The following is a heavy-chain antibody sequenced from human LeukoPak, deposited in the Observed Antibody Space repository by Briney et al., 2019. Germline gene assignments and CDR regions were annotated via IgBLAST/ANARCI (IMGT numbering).Heavy chain of an antibody. CDR3: ARGRVGATPAYYYYGMDV. D-gene: IGHD1-26*01. CDR1: GYTFTGYY. J-gene: IGHJ6*02. CDR2: INPNSGGT. Sequence: ASVKVSCKASGYTFTGYYMHWVRQAPGQGLEWMGWINPNSGGTNYAQKLQGRVTMTTDTSTSTAYMELRSLRSDDTAVYYCARGRVGATPAYYYYGMDVWGQGTTVTVSS. V-gene: IGHV1-2*02.